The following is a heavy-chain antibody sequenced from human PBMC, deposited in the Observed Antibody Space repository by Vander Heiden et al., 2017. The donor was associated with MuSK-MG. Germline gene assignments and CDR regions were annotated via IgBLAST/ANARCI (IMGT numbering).Heavy chain of an antibody. D-gene: IGHD3-22*01. V-gene: IGHV4-39*01. J-gene: IGHJ4*02. CDR2: IYYSGST. CDR1: GGSISSSSYY. CDR3: ARHSYDSSGYYHPPHFDY. Sequence: QLQLQESGPGLVKPSATLSLTCTVSGGSISSSSYYWGWIRQPPGKGLEWIGSIYYSGSTYYNPSLKSRVTISVDTSKNQFSLKLSSVTAADTAVYYCARHSYDSSGYYHPPHFDYWGQGTLVTVSS.